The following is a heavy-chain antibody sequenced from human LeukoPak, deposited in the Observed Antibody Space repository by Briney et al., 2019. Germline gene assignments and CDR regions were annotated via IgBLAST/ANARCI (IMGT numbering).Heavy chain of an antibody. CDR2: ISGSGGST. D-gene: IGHD5-18*01. Sequence: GGSLRLSCAASGFTFSSYAMSCVRQAPGKGLEWVSAISGSGGSTYYADSVKGRFTISRDNSKNTLYLQMNSLRAEDTAVYYCAKAWDTAMVKPHFDYWGQGTLVTVSS. CDR3: AKAWDTAMVKPHFDY. V-gene: IGHV3-23*01. J-gene: IGHJ4*02. CDR1: GFTFSSYA.